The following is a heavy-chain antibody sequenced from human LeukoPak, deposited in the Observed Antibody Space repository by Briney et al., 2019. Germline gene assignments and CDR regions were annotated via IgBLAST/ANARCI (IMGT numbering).Heavy chain of an antibody. CDR2: GSESGGT. Sequence: SETLSLTCAVYGGSLNGHYWSWIRQPPGKGLEWIGEGSESGGTKFNPSLKSRVTISADTSKNQFSLKLNSVTAADTAVYYCARRKRSITGTPFGYWGQGTLVTVSS. CDR3: ARRKRSITGTPFGY. D-gene: IGHD1-20*01. CDR1: GGSLNGHY. J-gene: IGHJ4*02. V-gene: IGHV4-34*01.